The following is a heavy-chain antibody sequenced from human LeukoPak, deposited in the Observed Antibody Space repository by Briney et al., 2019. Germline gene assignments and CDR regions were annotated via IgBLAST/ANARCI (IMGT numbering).Heavy chain of an antibody. CDR1: GFTFSSYN. Sequence: GGSLTLSCAASGFTFSSYNMNWVRQAPGKGLEWVSCISSSSKYIYYADSLKGRFTISRDNAKNSLYLQMNSLRTEDTAVYYCARGSVIVAGYDYWGQGTLVTVSS. J-gene: IGHJ4*02. CDR2: ISSSSKYI. D-gene: IGHD5-12*01. CDR3: ARGSVIVAGYDY. V-gene: IGHV3-21*01.